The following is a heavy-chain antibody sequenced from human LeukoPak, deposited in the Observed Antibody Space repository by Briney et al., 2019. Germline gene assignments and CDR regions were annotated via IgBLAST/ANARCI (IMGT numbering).Heavy chain of an antibody. CDR2: ISSSGSTI. D-gene: IGHD3-10*02. CDR3: AELGITMIGGV. CDR1: GFTFSNAW. J-gene: IGHJ6*04. Sequence: GGSLRLSCAASGFTFSNAWMSWVRQAPGKGLEWVSYISSSGSTIYYADSVKGRFTISRDNAKNSLYLQMNSLRADDTAVYYCAELGITMIGGVWGKGTTVTISS. V-gene: IGHV3-11*04.